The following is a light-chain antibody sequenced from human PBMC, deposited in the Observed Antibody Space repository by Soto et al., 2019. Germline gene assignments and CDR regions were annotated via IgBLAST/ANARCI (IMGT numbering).Light chain of an antibody. CDR2: DAS. Sequence: EIVLTQSPATLSLSPGERATLSCRASHSVSSYLAWYQQKPGQAPRFLIYDASNSATGIPARFSRSGSGTDFTLTISSLEPEDSAVDYCQHRGRWPLNFGGGTKVESK. V-gene: IGKV3-11*01. CDR3: QHRGRWPLN. CDR1: HSVSSY. J-gene: IGKJ4*01.